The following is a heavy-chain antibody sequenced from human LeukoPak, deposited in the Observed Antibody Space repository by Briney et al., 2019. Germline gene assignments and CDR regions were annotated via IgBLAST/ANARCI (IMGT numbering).Heavy chain of an antibody. CDR1: GFTFSNYW. CDR2: IYLDGSRA. V-gene: IGHV3-7*01. J-gene: IGHJ3*02. CDR3: ARDVDAFDI. Sequence: PGGSPRLSCAVSGFTFSNYWMSWARQSPGKGLEWVANIYLDGSRAYYVDSVKGRFTISRDNAKNSLYLQMNSLRAEDTAVYYCARDVDAFDIWGQGTMVTVSS.